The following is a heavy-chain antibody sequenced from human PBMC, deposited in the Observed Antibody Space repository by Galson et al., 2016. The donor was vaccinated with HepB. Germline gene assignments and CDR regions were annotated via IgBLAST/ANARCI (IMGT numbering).Heavy chain of an antibody. J-gene: IGHJ6*03. CDR3: AKVVGAQVYYYYMAV. V-gene: IGHV3-23*01. CDR1: GFTFSSYA. CDR2: ISGSGGST. Sequence: SLRLSCAASGFTFSSYAMNWVRQAPGKGLEWVSVISGSGGSTYYADSVKGRFTISRDNSKNTLYLQMNSLRAEDTATYYCAKVVGAQVYYYYMAVWGKRTTVTVSS. D-gene: IGHD1-26*01.